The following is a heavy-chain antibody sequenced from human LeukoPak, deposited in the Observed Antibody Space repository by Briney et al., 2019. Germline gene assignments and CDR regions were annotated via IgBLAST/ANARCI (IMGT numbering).Heavy chain of an antibody. V-gene: IGHV3-48*04. D-gene: IGHD3-22*01. CDR1: AFTFSGYS. J-gene: IGHJ6*02. Sequence: GGSLRLSCATSSAFTFSGYSMNWVRQAPGKGLEWVSYISASSSTIYYADSVKGRFTISRDNAKNSLYLQMNSLRAEDTAVYYCARDRGYYDSSGYYFAITPDYYYYGMDVWGQGTTVTVSS. CDR3: ARDRGYYDSSGYYFAITPDYYYYGMDV. CDR2: ISASSSTI.